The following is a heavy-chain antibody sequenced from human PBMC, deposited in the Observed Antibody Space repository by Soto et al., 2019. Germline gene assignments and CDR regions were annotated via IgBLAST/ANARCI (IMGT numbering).Heavy chain of an antibody. V-gene: IGHV3-13*01. Sequence: VQLVESGGGLVQPGGSLRLSCAASGFTFSSYDMHWVRQATGKGLEWVSAIGTAGDTYYPGSVKGRFTISRENAKNSLYLQMNSLRAGDTAVYYCARGAKYCSGGSCYSGFYYYGMDVWGQGTTVTVSS. CDR1: GFTFSSYD. CDR3: ARGAKYCSGGSCYSGFYYYGMDV. D-gene: IGHD2-15*01. CDR2: IGTAGDT. J-gene: IGHJ6*02.